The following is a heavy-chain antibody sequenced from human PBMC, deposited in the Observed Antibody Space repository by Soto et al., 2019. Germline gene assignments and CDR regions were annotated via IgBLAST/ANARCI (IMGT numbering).Heavy chain of an antibody. CDR3: ARLRGYSGYDSFDY. V-gene: IGHV4-34*01. CDR2: INHSGST. CDR1: GGSFSGYY. D-gene: IGHD5-12*01. J-gene: IGHJ4*02. Sequence: SETLSLTCAVYGGSFSGYYWSWIRQPPGKGLEWIGEINHSGSTNYNPSLKSRVTISVDTSKNQFSLKLSSVTAADTAVYYCARLRGYSGYDSFDYWGQGTLVTVSS.